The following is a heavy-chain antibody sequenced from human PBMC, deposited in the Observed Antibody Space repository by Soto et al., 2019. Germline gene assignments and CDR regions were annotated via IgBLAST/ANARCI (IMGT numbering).Heavy chain of an antibody. CDR3: VRRHVSATGIDWFDP. D-gene: IGHD6-13*01. CDR1: GYTFTSYG. J-gene: IGHJ5*02. Sequence: ASVKVSCKASGYTFTSYGIHWVRQAPGQRLEWMGWINAANGDTKYSPKFQGRVTITRDTSASTAYMELSSLSSEDTAVCYCVRRHVSATGIDWFDPWGQGTLVTVSS. V-gene: IGHV1-3*01. CDR2: INAANGDT.